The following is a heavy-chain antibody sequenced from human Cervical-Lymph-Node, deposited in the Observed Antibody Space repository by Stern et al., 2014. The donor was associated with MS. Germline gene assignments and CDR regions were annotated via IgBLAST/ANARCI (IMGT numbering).Heavy chain of an antibody. V-gene: IGHV1-24*01. CDR3: ATHRGRVTCYYGMDV. CDR2: IDPDHGET. Sequence: QVQLVQSGAEVKKPGASVKVSCKVSGYTLSDKSMHWVRQAPGKVLEWMGGIDPDHGETRYAQKFQGRVTMAEDRSTDTAYMELSSMRSEDTAVYYCATHRGRVTCYYGMDVWGQGTTVTVSS. D-gene: IGHD2-21*02. J-gene: IGHJ6*02. CDR1: GYTLSDKS.